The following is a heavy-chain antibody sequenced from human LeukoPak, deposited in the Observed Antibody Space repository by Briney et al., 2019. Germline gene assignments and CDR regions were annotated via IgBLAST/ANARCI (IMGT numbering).Heavy chain of an antibody. CDR3: ARIVGARPYNLFDP. D-gene: IGHD1-26*01. V-gene: IGHV4-59*01. J-gene: IGHJ5*02. Sequence: PSETLSLTCTVSGGSISSYYWSWIRQPPGKGLEWIGYIYYSGSTNYNPSLKSRVTISVDTSKNQFSLKLSSVTAADTAVYYCARIVGARPYNLFDPWGQGTLVTVSS. CDR1: GGSISSYY. CDR2: IYYSGST.